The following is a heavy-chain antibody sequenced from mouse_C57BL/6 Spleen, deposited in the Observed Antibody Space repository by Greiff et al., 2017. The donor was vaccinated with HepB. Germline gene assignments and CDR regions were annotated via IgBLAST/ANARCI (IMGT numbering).Heavy chain of an antibody. CDR1: GYTFTDYY. J-gene: IGHJ2*01. CDR3: ARVYGSRGNY. CDR2: IGPGSGST. V-gene: IGHV1-77*01. Sequence: VEPGASVKISCKASGYTFTDYYINWVKQRPGQGLEWIGKIGPGSGSTYYNEKFKGKATLTVDTSSSTAYMQLSSLTSEDSAVYYCARVYGSRGNYWGQGTTLTVSS. D-gene: IGHD1-1*01.